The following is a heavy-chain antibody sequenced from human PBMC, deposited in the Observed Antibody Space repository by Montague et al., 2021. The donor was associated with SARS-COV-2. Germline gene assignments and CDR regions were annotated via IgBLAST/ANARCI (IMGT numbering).Heavy chain of an antibody. J-gene: IGHJ4*02. D-gene: IGHD3-22*01. CDR2: IHHTGNT. CDR1: GASVTSTNW. CDR3: ASPKEGSGYYRPFDY. V-gene: IGHV4-4*02. Sequence: SETLSLTCGVSGASVTSTNWWSWVRQPTGKGLEWIGEIHHTGNTNYSPSLKSRVYISLDKSKNQLSLRLNSVTAADTAVYYCASPKEGSGYYRPFDYWGQGILVTVSS.